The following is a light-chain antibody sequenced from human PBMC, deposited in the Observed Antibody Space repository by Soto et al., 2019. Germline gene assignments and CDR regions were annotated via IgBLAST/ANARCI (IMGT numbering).Light chain of an antibody. CDR3: QQSYSTPRLT. V-gene: IGKV1-39*01. Sequence: DIQMTQSPSSLSASVGDRVTITCRASQSISSYLNWYQQKPGKAPKLLIYAASSLQSGVPSRFSGSGSPTDFTLTISSLQPEDFATYYCQQSYSTPRLTFGGGTKVEIK. CDR1: QSISSY. J-gene: IGKJ4*01. CDR2: AAS.